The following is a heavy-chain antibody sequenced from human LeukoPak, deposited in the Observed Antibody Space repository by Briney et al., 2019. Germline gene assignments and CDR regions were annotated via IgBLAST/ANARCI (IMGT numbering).Heavy chain of an antibody. CDR1: GFTFSSYA. J-gene: IGHJ4*02. D-gene: IGHD6-13*01. CDR3: ARDPFSIAAAGSYLDY. V-gene: IGHV3-30-3*01. Sequence: GGSLRLSCAGSGFTFSSYAMLWVRQAPGKGLEWVAVISYDGSNKYYADSVKGRFTISRDNSKNTLYLQMNSLRVEDTAVYYCARDPFSIAAAGSYLDYWGQGTLVTVSS. CDR2: ISYDGSNK.